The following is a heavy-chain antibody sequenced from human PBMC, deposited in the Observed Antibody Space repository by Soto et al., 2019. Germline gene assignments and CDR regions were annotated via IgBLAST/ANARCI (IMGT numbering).Heavy chain of an antibody. CDR1: GFSVSTGGVG. CDR2: IYWDDDK. V-gene: IGHV2-5*02. CDR3: AHKGGRGAGMDV. J-gene: IGHJ6*02. D-gene: IGHD2-15*01. Sequence: QITLKESGPTLVKPTQTLTLTCTFSGFSVSTGGVGVAWIRQPPGKALEWLALIYWDDDKRYSPFLQSRVTITKDTVKNQVVLTMTNMDPVDTATCYWAHKGGRGAGMDVWGQGTTVTVSS.